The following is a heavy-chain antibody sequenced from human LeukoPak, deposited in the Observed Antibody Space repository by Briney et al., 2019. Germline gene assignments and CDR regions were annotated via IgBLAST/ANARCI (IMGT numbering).Heavy chain of an antibody. Sequence: SETLSLTCTVSGGSISSYYWSWIRQPPGKGLEWIGYIYYSGSTKYNPSLKSRVTISVDTSKNQFSLKLSSVTAADTAVYYCARHQYRRDAFDIGGQGTMVTVSS. CDR2: IYYSGST. CDR1: GGSISSYY. CDR3: ARHQYRRDAFDI. V-gene: IGHV4-59*08. D-gene: IGHD3-16*02. J-gene: IGHJ3*02.